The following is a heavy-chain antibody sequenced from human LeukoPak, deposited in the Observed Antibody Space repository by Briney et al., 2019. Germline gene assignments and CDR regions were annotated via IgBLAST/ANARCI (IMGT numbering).Heavy chain of an antibody. D-gene: IGHD6-19*01. V-gene: IGHV3-23*01. CDR1: GFTFSNYA. CDR3: AAACIAVDQYYYGLDV. CDR2: ISVIGGST. J-gene: IGHJ6*02. Sequence: GGSVSHFCSAFGFTFSNYAMHGLRQAPGKGLEWVSAISVIGGSTYYADSVRGRFTISRDNSKKTLYLQMNSLRAEDTAVYYCAAACIAVDQYYYGLDVWGQGTTVTVSS.